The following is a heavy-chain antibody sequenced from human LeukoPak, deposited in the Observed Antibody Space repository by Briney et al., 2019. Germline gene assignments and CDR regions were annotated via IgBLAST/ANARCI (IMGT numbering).Heavy chain of an antibody. CDR3: AKDLGWELPAEAY. CDR1: GFTFEKYV. CDR2: IYGSGVSI. Sequence: GGSLRLSCVASGFTFEKYVMNWVRQAPGKGLEWLATIYGSGVSISYADSVKGRFTISRDNSNNTLYLQMNSLRAEDTAMYFCAKDLGWELPAEAYWGQGILVTVSS. D-gene: IGHD1-26*01. V-gene: IGHV3-23*01. J-gene: IGHJ4*02.